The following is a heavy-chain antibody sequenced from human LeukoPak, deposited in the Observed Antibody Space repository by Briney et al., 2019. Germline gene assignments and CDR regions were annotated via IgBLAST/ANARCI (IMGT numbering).Heavy chain of an antibody. D-gene: IGHD3-3*01. Sequence: PSETLSLTCTVSGGSINNYYWNWFRQPPGKGLEWIGNIYHTGATYYNPSLKGRVAMSVDTSKNQFSLKLSSVTAADTAVYYCARALGDYDFWSGYSQLESYFDYWGQGTLVTVSS. CDR2: IYHTGAT. J-gene: IGHJ4*02. CDR1: GGSINNYY. V-gene: IGHV4-59*12. CDR3: ARALGDYDFWSGYSQLESYFDY.